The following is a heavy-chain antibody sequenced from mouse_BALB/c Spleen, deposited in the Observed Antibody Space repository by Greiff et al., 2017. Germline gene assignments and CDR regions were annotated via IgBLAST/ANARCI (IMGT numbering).Heavy chain of an antibody. D-gene: IGHD1-1*01. Sequence: EVKLVESGGGLVQPGGSRKLSCAASGFTFSDYGMAWVRQAPGKGPEWVAFISNLAYSIYYADTVTGRFTISRENAKNTLYLEMSSLRSEDTAMYYCAREHYGSSYWYFDVWGAGTTVTVSS. V-gene: IGHV5-15*02. J-gene: IGHJ1*01. CDR1: GFTFSDYG. CDR2: ISNLAYSI. CDR3: AREHYGSSYWYFDV.